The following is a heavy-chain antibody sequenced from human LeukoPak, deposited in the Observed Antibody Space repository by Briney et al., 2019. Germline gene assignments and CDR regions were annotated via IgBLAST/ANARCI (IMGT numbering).Heavy chain of an antibody. J-gene: IGHJ6*03. CDR3: ARHYDSYFYYYLDL. CDR1: GYSISSGYY. Sequence: SETLSLTCAVSGYSISSGYYWGWIRQPPRKGLEWIGSIYHSGSTYYNPSLKSRVTISVDTSKNQFSLKLSSVTAADTAVYYCARHYDSYFYYYLDLWGTGTTVTVSS. D-gene: IGHD4-17*01. CDR2: IYHSGST. V-gene: IGHV4-38-2*01.